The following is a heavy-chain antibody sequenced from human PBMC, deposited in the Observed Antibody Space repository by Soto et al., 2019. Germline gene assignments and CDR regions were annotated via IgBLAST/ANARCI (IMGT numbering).Heavy chain of an antibody. J-gene: IGHJ4*02. V-gene: IGHV3-53*01. D-gene: IGHD3-3*01. CDR3: ARVQYYDFWSGYYLDY. CDR2: IYSGGST. Sequence: GGSLRLSCAASGFTVSSNYMSWVRQAPGKGLEWVSVIYSGGSTYYADSVKGRFTISRDNSKNTLYLQMNSLRAEDTAVYYCARVQYYDFWSGYYLDYWGQGTLVTVSS. CDR1: GFTVSSNY.